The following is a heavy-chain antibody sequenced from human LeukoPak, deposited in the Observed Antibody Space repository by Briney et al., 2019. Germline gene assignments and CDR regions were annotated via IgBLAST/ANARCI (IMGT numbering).Heavy chain of an antibody. Sequence: PSETLSLTCADYVGSFSGYYWSWIRQPPGKGLEWIGEIYDSGRTNYNPPIKSRVTISVDTSKNKYSLKLSSVTAADTAVYYCARAPPVLRYCNWLLNYFDYWGQGTLVTVSS. CDR1: VGSFSGYY. CDR3: ARAPPVLRYCNWLLNYFDY. J-gene: IGHJ4*02. CDR2: IYDSGRT. D-gene: IGHD3-9*01. V-gene: IGHV4-34*01.